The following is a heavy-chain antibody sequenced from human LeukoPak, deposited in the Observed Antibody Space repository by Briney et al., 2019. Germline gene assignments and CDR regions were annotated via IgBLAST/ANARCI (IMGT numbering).Heavy chain of an antibody. CDR3: AKYYGVDPDYYYYMDV. D-gene: IGHD4-17*01. V-gene: IGHV3-23*01. CDR2: ISGSGYST. J-gene: IGHJ6*03. CDR1: GFTFSHYG. Sequence: GGSLRLSCAASGFTFSHYGISWVRQAPGKGLEWVSAISGSGYSTYYADSVKGRFTISRDNSKNTLYLQMNSLRAEDTAVYYCAKYYGVDPDYYYYMDVWGKGTTVSISS.